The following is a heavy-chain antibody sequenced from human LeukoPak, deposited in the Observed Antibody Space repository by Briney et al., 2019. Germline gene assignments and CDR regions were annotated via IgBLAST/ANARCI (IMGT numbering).Heavy chain of an antibody. D-gene: IGHD1-26*01. CDR3: ARVSGSYPVGAFDI. CDR1: GFTVSSNY. J-gene: IGHJ3*02. V-gene: IGHV3-66*01. CDR2: IYSGGST. Sequence: GGSLRLSCAASGFTVSSNYMSSVRQAPGKGLEWVSVIYSGGSTYYADSVKGRFTISRDNSKNTLYLQMNSLRAEDTAVYYCARVSGSYPVGAFDIWGQGTMVTVSS.